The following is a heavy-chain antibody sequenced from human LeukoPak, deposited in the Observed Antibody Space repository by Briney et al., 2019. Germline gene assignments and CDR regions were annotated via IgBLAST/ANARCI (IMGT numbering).Heavy chain of an antibody. D-gene: IGHD2-8*02. J-gene: IGHJ6*04. CDR1: GFTFNSYW. V-gene: IGHV3-7*03. Sequence: GGSLRLSCTASGFTFNSYWMTWVRQAPGKGLERVANIQQDGSEKYYVDSVRGRFTISRDNAENLLYLQMDSLRAEDTAVYFCARGWCPHCHGMGDWGKGTTVTVSS. CDR2: IQQDGSEK. CDR3: ARGWCPHCHGMGD.